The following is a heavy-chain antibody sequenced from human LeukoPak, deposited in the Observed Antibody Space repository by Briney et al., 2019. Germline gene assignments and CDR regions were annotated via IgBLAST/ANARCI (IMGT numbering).Heavy chain of an antibody. CDR3: ARVMYYDFWSGSAFDY. V-gene: IGHV1-46*01. D-gene: IGHD3-3*01. J-gene: IGHJ4*02. CDR1: GYTFTSYD. Sequence: GASVKVSCKASGYTFTSYDINWVRQAPGHGLEWMGIINPSGGSTSYAQKFQGRVTMTRDTSTSTVYMELSSLRSEDTAVYYCARVMYYDFWSGSAFDYWGQGTLVTVSS. CDR2: INPSGGST.